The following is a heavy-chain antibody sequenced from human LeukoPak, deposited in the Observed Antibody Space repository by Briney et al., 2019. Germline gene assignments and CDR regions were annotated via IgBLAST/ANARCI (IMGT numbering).Heavy chain of an antibody. D-gene: IGHD2-2*01. V-gene: IGHV4-38-2*01. CDR3: ARHRGCSSTSCYLDC. Sequence: SETLSLTCAVSGYSISSGYYWGWIRQPPGKGLEWIGSIYHSGSTYYNPSLKSRVTISVDTSKNQFSLKLSSVTAADTAVYYCARHRGCSSTSCYLDCWGQGTLVTVSS. CDR2: IYHSGST. J-gene: IGHJ4*02. CDR1: GYSISSGYY.